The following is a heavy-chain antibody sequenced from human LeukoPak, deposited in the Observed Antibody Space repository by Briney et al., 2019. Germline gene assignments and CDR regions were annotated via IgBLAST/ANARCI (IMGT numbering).Heavy chain of an antibody. CDR3: ARERAASNLDY. J-gene: IGHJ4*02. V-gene: IGHV4-59*01. CDR2: IYYSGST. D-gene: IGHD2-15*01. CDR1: GGSISSYY. Sequence: SETLSLTCTVSGGSISSYYWSWIRQPPGKGLEWIGYIYYSGSTNYNPSLKSRVTISVDTSKNQFSLKLSSVTAADTAVYYCARERAASNLDYWGQGTLVTVSS.